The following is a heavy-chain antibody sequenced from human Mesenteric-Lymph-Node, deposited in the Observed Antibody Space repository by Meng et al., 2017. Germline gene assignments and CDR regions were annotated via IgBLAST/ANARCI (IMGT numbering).Heavy chain of an antibody. CDR1: GGSFSGYY. Sequence: SETLSLTCAVYGGSFSGYYWSWIRQPPGKGLEWIGEINHSGSTNYNPSLKSRVTISVDTSKTQFSLKLSSVTAADTAVYYCARVPIVVVVAGTTEGWFDPWGQGTLVTVSS. J-gene: IGHJ5*02. CDR2: INHSGST. CDR3: ARVPIVVVVAGTTEGWFDP. D-gene: IGHD2-15*01. V-gene: IGHV4-34*01.